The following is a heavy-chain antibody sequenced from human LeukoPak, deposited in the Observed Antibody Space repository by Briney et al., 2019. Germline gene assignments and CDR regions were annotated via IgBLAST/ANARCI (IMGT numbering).Heavy chain of an antibody. Sequence: PGGSLRLSCSASGLTFSSYAMHCVRQAPGKGLEYVSGISSNGGSTYYADSVKGRFTISGDNSKNTADLQMSSLRAEDTAVYYCLSRHQMVRVDYWGQGTLVTVSS. D-gene: IGHD6-13*01. CDR1: GLTFSSYA. J-gene: IGHJ4*02. V-gene: IGHV3-64D*09. CDR3: LSRHQMVRVDY. CDR2: ISSNGGST.